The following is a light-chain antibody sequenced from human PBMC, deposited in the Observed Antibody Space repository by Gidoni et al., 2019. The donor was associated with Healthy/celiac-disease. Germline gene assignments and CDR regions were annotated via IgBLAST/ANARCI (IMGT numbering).Light chain of an antibody. CDR1: QGISSY. J-gene: IGKJ2*01. V-gene: IGKV1-9*01. Sequence: DIQLTQSPSFLSASVGDRVTITCRASQGISSYLAWYQQKPGKAPKLLIYAASTLQSGVPSRFSGSGSGTEFTLTISSLQPEDFATYYCQQRNSYLWYTFGQGTKLEIK. CDR3: QQRNSYLWYT. CDR2: AAS.